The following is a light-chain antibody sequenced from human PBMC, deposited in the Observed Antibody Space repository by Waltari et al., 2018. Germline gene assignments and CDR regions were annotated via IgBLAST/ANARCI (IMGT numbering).Light chain of an antibody. Sequence: DLQMTQSPSSVSASVGERVTITCRASQDIGRSLDGYQHRPGQAPKLLIYATSSLQSGVPSRFSGSGSVTYFSLTISSLQPEDFATYYCQQGNSFPLTFGGGTKEAIK. V-gene: IGKV1-12*01. CDR1: QDIGRS. CDR2: ATS. J-gene: IGKJ4*01. CDR3: QQGNSFPLT.